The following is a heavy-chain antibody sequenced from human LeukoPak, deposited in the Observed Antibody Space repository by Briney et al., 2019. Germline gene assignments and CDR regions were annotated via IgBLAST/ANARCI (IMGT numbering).Heavy chain of an antibody. Sequence: PGRSLRLSCAASGFTFSSYAMHWVRQAPGKGLEWVAVISYDGSNKYYADSVKGRFTISRDNSKNKLYLQMNSLRAEDTAVYYCARDAGESTVTTSDFDYWGQGTLVTVTS. J-gene: IGHJ4*02. D-gene: IGHD4-17*01. V-gene: IGHV3-30-3*01. CDR2: ISYDGSNK. CDR3: ARDAGESTVTTSDFDY. CDR1: GFTFSSYA.